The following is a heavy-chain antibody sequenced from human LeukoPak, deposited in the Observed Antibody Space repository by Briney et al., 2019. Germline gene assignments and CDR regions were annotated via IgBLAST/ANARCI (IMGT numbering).Heavy chain of an antibody. V-gene: IGHV3-23*01. J-gene: IGHJ4*02. CDR3: AKVVSSNPLARMYSSGWYGY. CDR2: ISGSGGST. Sequence: PGGSLRLSCAASGFTFSSYAMSWVRQAPGKGLEWVSAISGSGGSTYYADSVKGRFTISRDNSKNTLYLQMNSLRAEDTAVYYCAKVVSSNPLARMYSSGWYGYWGQGTLVTVSS. CDR1: GFTFSSYA. D-gene: IGHD6-19*01.